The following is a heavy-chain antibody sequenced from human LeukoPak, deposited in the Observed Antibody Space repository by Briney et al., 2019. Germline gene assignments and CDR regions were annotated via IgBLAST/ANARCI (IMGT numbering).Heavy chain of an antibody. CDR3: ARTLAVANRRFDP. D-gene: IGHD6-19*01. V-gene: IGHV1-24*01. J-gene: IGHJ5*02. CDR1: GYTLTELS. CDR2: FDPEDGET. Sequence: ASVKVSCKVSGYTLTELSMHWVRQAPGKGLEWMGGFDPEDGETIYAQKFQGRVTMTRDTSISTAYMEVSRLTSDDTAVYYCARTLAVANRRFDPWGQGTLVTVSS.